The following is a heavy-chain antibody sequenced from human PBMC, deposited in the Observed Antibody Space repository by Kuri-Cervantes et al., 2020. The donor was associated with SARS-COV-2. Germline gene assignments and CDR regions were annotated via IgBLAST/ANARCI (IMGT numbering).Heavy chain of an antibody. Sequence: SETLSLTCTVSGGSISSYYWSWIRQPPGKGLEWIGYIYYSGSTNYNPSLKSRVTISVDTSKNQFSLELSSVTAADTAVYYCARLGLADGYNFYYYYYGMDVWGQGTTVTVSS. CDR1: GGSISSYY. D-gene: IGHD5-24*01. CDR2: IYYSGST. CDR3: ARLGLADGYNFYYYYYGMDV. V-gene: IGHV4-59*01. J-gene: IGHJ6*02.